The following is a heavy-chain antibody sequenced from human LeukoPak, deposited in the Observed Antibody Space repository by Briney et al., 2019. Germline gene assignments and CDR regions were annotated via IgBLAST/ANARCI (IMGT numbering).Heavy chain of an antibody. CDR2: ISGSGGST. V-gene: IGHV3-23*01. CDR3: ANTIIKVRGVTPLGGFDY. D-gene: IGHD3-10*01. Sequence: GGSLRLSCAASGFTFSSYAMSWVRQAPGKGLEWVSAISGSGGSTYYADSVKGRFTISRDNSKNTLYLQMNSLRAEDTAVYYCANTIIKVRGVTPLGGFDYWGQGTLVTVSS. J-gene: IGHJ4*02. CDR1: GFTFSSYA.